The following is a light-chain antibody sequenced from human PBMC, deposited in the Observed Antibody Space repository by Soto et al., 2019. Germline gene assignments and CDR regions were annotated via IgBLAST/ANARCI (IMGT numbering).Light chain of an antibody. CDR3: QQYTSYWT. Sequence: DIQMTQSPSTLSASVGDRVTITCRASQSIRSWLAWYQQKPGKAPKLLIYKASNLDSGVPSRFNGSGSGTEFTLTINRLQPDDFATYYCQQYTSYWTFGQGTKVEIK. CDR2: KAS. V-gene: IGKV1-5*03. CDR1: QSIRSW. J-gene: IGKJ1*01.